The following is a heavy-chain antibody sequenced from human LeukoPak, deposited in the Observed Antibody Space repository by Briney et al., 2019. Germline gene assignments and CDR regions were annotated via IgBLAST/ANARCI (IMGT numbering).Heavy chain of an antibody. CDR2: ISISSIYT. CDR1: GFNFNNYY. J-gene: IGHJ4*02. Sequence: GGSLRRSCAASGFNFNNYYMSWVRQDPGKGLECLSYISISSIYTKYADSVEGRFTISRDDAKNSLYLQMDSLRAEDTAVYYCARVHLFLDRGLIRGVDFWGQGTLVSVSS. CDR3: ARVHLFLDRGLIRGVDF. V-gene: IGHV3-11*05. D-gene: IGHD3-10*01.